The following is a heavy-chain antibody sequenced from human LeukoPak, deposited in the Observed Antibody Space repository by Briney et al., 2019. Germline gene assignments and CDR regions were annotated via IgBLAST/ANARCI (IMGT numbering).Heavy chain of an antibody. Sequence: GGSLRLSCAASGFPFSSYAMSWVRQAPGKGLEWVSSISGSGGSTYYADSVKGRFTISRDNSKNTLYLQLNSLRAEDTAVYYYAKDAFLWFFDYWGQGTLVTVSS. CDR2: ISGSGGST. CDR3: AKDAFLWFFDY. J-gene: IGHJ4*02. V-gene: IGHV3-23*01. CDR1: GFPFSSYA. D-gene: IGHD3-9*01.